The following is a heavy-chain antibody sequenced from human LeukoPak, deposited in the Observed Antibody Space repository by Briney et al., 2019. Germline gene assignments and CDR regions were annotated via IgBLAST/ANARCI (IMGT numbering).Heavy chain of an antibody. V-gene: IGHV3-23*01. CDR3: AKTVRGVIHYFDY. CDR2: ISGSGGST. CDR1: GFTFSSFA. Sequence: GGSLRLSCAASGFTFSSFAISWVRPAPGKGLEWVSAISGSGGSTYYADSVKGRFTISRDNSKNTLYLQMNSLRAEDTAVYYCAKTVRGVIHYFDYWGQGTLVTVSS. J-gene: IGHJ4*02. D-gene: IGHD3-10*01.